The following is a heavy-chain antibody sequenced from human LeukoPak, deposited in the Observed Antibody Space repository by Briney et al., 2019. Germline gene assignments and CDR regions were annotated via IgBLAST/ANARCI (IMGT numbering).Heavy chain of an antibody. CDR2: TSSDLNVK. CDR1: GFTFRNYV. Sequence: GGSLRLSCAASGFTFRNYVIHWVRQAPGKGLEWVAVTSSDLNVKLYADSVKGRFTISRDNTRSTLYLQMNSLRPEDTAIYYCAREGYYGSGSPPSLYFDYWGQGTLVTVSS. J-gene: IGHJ4*02. D-gene: IGHD3-10*01. V-gene: IGHV3-30-3*01. CDR3: AREGYYGSGSPPSLYFDY.